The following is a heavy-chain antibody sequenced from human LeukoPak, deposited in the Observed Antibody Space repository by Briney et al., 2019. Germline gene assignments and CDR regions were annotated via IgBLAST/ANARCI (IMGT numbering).Heavy chain of an antibody. V-gene: IGHV4-39*01. CDR3: ARLDYYGDPAPIDY. D-gene: IGHD4-17*01. CDR1: GGSNSSSSYY. J-gene: IGHJ4*02. Sequence: SETLSLTCTVSGGSNSSSSYYWGWIRQPPGKGLEWIGSIYYSGSTYYNPSLKSRVTISVDTSKNQFSLKLSSVTAADTAVYYCARLDYYGDPAPIDYWGQGTLVTVSS. CDR2: IYYSGST.